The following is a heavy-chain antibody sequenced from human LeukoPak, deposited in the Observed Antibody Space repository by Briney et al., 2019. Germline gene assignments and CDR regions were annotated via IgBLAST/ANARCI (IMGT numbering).Heavy chain of an antibody. J-gene: IGHJ4*02. CDR2: ISAYNGNT. V-gene: IGHV1-18*01. D-gene: IGHD6-19*01. CDR3: ARDRPTTPGYSSGWFGPGDY. CDR1: GYTFTSYG. Sequence: ASVKVSCKASGYTFTSYGISWVRQAPGQGLEWMGWISAYNGNTNYAQKLQGRVTMTTDTSTSTAYMELRSLRSGDTAVYYCARDRPTTPGYSSGWFGPGDYWGQGTLVTVSS.